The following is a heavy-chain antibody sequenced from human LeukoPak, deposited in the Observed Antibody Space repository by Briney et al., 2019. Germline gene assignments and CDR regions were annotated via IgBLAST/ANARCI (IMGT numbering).Heavy chain of an antibody. V-gene: IGHV5-51*03. D-gene: IGHD6-19*01. J-gene: IGHJ4*02. CDR1: GYSFTSYW. CDR3: AGSIAVAGLPFDY. CDR2: TFPANSDT. Sequence: GESLKISCQGSGYSFTSYWIGWVRQMPGKGLEWMGITFPANSDTRYSPSFQGQVTISADKSTSTAYLQWSSLKASDTAMYYCAGSIAVAGLPFDYWGQGTLVTVSS.